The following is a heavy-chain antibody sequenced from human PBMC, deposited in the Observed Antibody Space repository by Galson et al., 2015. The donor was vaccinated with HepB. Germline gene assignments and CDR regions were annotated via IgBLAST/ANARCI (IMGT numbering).Heavy chain of an antibody. D-gene: IGHD5-18*01. J-gene: IGHJ3*02. CDR3: AMLSGYSYGSAFDI. CDR1: GYTFTGYY. Sequence: SVKVSCKASGYTFTGYYMHWVRQAPGQGLEWMGWINPSSGGTNYAQKFQGWVTMTRDTSISTAYMELSRLRSDDTAVYYCAMLSGYSYGSAFDIWGQGTMVTVSS. CDR2: INPSSGGT. V-gene: IGHV1-2*04.